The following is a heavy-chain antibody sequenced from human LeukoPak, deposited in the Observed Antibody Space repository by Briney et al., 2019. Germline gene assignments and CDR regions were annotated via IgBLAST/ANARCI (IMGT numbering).Heavy chain of an antibody. J-gene: IGHJ6*03. CDR3: ARAVSSDYGFYYYMDV. Sequence: GGSLRLSCAASGFTFSSYEMNWVRQAPGKGLEWVSYISSSGSTIYYADSVKGRFTISRDNAKNTLYLQMNSLRAEDTAVYYCARAVSSDYGFYYYMDVWGKGTTVTISS. CDR2: ISSSGSTI. V-gene: IGHV3-48*03. CDR1: GFTFSSYE. D-gene: IGHD3-22*01.